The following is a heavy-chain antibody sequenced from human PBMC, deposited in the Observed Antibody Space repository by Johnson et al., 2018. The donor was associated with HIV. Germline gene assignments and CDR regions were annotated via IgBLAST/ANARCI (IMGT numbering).Heavy chain of an antibody. CDR2: ISYDGYNK. CDR3: AKKGGQYSTSHGAFDT. V-gene: IGHV3-30*18. J-gene: IGHJ3*02. CDR1: GLTFSSYG. Sequence: QVQLVESGGGVVQPGRSLRLSCAASGLTFSSYGMHWVRQAPGKGLEWVAFISYDGYNKFYADSVKGRFTFSRDNSKNTLYLQRNSLRADATTVYYCAKKGGQYSTSHGAFDTWGQGTMVTVSS. D-gene: IGHD6-6*01.